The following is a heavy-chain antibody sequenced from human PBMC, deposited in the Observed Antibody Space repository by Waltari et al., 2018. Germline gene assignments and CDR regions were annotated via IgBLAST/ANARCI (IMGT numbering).Heavy chain of an antibody. V-gene: IGHV3-33*06. CDR3: AKDDRGSIDY. J-gene: IGHJ4*02. CDR1: GFTFSRYA. Sequence: QVHLVESGGGVVQPGRSLRLSCAASGFTFSRYAMHWVRQAPGQGLEWVAETWSDNSNKHYVDSVKGRFFISRENSENMLYLQMNSLRAEDTAVYYCAKDDRGSIDYWGQGTLVTVSS. D-gene: IGHD1-26*01. CDR2: TWSDNSNK.